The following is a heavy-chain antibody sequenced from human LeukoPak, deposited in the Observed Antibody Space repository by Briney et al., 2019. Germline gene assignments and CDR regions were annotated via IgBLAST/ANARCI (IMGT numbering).Heavy chain of an antibody. CDR3: ARAVKWFRELTLYYYGMDV. J-gene: IGHJ6*02. Sequence: GGSLRLSCAASGFTFSSYEMNWVRQAPGKGLEWVSYISSSGSTIYYADSVKGRFTISRDNAKNSLYLQMNSLRAEDTAVYYCARAVKWFRELTLYYYGMDVWGQGTTVTVSS. CDR1: GFTFSSYE. D-gene: IGHD3-10*01. V-gene: IGHV3-48*03. CDR2: ISSSGSTI.